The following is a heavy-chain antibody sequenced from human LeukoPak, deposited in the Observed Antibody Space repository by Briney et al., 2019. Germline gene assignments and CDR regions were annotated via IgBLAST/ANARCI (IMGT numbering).Heavy chain of an antibody. CDR2: IYYSGST. V-gene: IGHV4-39*07. CDR3: ARGRVYGVVVVAATFQH. D-gene: IGHD2-15*01. J-gene: IGHJ1*01. CDR1: GGSISSSSYY. Sequence: SETLSLTCTVSGGSISSSSYYWGWIRQPPGKGLEWIGSIYYSGSTYYNPSLKSRVTISVDTSKNPFSLHLSSVTAADTAVYYCARGRVYGVVVVAATFQHWGQGTLVTVSS.